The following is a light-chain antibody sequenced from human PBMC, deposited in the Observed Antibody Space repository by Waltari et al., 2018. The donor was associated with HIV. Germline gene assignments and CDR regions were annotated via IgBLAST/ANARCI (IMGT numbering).Light chain of an antibody. CDR2: GND. V-gene: IGLV3-19*01. CDR3: NSRDSSGHHLV. J-gene: IGLJ1*01. Sequence: LRSYYASWYQQKPGQAPLLVVYGNDKRPSGILDRFSGSSSGNTASLTITGAQAEDEADYYCNSRDSSGHHLVFATGTTVTVL. CDR1: LRSYY.